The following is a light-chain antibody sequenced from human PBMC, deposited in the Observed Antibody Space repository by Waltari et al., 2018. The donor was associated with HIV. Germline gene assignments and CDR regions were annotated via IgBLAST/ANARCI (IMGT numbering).Light chain of an antibody. J-gene: IGLJ3*02. Sequence: QSVLTQPPSVSASPGQRVTISSTRRRSTIAPHYAVHWYQHVPGTAPKVLIYGNSDRPSGVPDRFSGSKSGTSASLVITGLQAEDEANYYCQSYDSSLSAWVFGGGTKLTVL. CDR2: GNS. V-gene: IGLV1-40*01. CDR1: RSTIAPHYA. CDR3: QSYDSSLSAWV.